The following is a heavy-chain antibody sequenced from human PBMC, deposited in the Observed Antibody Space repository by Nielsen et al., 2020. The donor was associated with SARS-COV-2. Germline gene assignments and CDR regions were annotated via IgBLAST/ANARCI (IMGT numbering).Heavy chain of an antibody. J-gene: IGHJ3*02. CDR3: ANFDGSGYNAFDI. Sequence: GESLKISCAASGFTFSSYSMNWVRQAPGKGLEWVSSISSSSSCIYYADSVKGRFTISRDNAKNSLYLQMNSLRAEDMAVYYCANFDGSGYNAFDIWGQGTMVTVSS. CDR1: GFTFSSYS. V-gene: IGHV3-21*01. D-gene: IGHD3-22*01. CDR2: ISSSSSCI.